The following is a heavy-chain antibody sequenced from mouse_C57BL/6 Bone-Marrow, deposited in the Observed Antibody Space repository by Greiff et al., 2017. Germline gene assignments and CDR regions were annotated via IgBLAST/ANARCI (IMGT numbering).Heavy chain of an antibody. CDR2: IDPSDSYT. D-gene: IGHD1-1*01. V-gene: IGHV1-50*01. J-gene: IGHJ3*01. CDR3: ARNYYGSSYGFAY. CDR1: GYTFTSYW. Sequence: VQLQQPGAELVKPGASVKLSCKASGYTFTSYWMQWVKQRPGQGLEWIGEIDPSDSYTNYNQKFKGKATLTVDPSSSTAYMQLSSLTSEDSAVYYCARNYYGSSYGFAYWGQGTLVTVSA.